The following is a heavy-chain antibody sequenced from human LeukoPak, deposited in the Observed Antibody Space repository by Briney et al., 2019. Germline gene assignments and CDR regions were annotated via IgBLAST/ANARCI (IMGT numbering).Heavy chain of an antibody. CDR2: IYYSGST. Sequence: SETLSLTCTVSGGSISSYYWSWIRQPPGKGLEWIGYIYYSGSTYYNPSLKSRVTISVDTSKNQFSLKLSSVTAADTAVYYCARGLYYDFWSGYGVWFDPWGQGTLVTVSS. D-gene: IGHD3-3*01. CDR1: GGSISSYY. CDR3: ARGLYYDFWSGYGVWFDP. V-gene: IGHV4-59*12. J-gene: IGHJ5*02.